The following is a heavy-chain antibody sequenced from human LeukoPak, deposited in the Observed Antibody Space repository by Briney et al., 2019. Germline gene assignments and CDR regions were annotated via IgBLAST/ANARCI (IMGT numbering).Heavy chain of an antibody. Sequence: GGSLRLSCAASGFTFSSYGMHWVRQAPGKGLEWVAVIWYGGSNKYYADSVKGRFTISRDNSKNTLYLQMNSLRAEDTAVYYCAKEAFDYWGQGTLVTVSS. CDR1: GFTFSSYG. CDR3: AKEAFDY. J-gene: IGHJ4*02. CDR2: IWYGGSNK. V-gene: IGHV3-30*02.